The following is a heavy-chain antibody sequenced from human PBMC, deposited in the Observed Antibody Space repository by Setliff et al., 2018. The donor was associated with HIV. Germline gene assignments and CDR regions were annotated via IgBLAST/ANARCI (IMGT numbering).Heavy chain of an antibody. CDR3: ATSPAGEILGSRPFYFGY. CDR1: GGSVSSGGYY. V-gene: IGHV4-31*03. CDR2: IYYSGST. Sequence: PSETLSLTCTVSGGSVSSGGYYWSWIRQHPGKGLEWIGYIYYSGSTYYSPSLKSRVTISEDTSKNQFSLKMRSVTAADTAVYYCATSPAGEILGSRPFYFGYWGQGTLVTVSS. J-gene: IGHJ4*02. D-gene: IGHD3-10*01.